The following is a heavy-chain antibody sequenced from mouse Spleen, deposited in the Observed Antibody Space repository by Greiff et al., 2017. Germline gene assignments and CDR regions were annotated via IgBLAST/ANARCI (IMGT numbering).Heavy chain of an antibody. CDR3: AREKIAHDYDLIDY. D-gene: IGHD2-4*01. J-gene: IGHJ2*01. V-gene: IGHV5-17*02. CDR2: ISSGSSTI. CDR1: GFTFSSFG. Sequence: EVQRVESGGGLVQPGGSRKLSCAASGFTFSSFGMHWVRQAPEKGLEWVAYISSGSSTIYYADTVKGRFTISRDNPKNTLFLQMTSLRSEDTAMYYCAREKIAHDYDLIDYWGQGTTLTVSS.